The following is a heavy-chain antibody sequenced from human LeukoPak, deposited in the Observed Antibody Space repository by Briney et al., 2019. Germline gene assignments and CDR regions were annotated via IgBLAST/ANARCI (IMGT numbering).Heavy chain of an antibody. CDR3: ARGWYYDFWSGILRGAFDY. CDR2: INDSGST. J-gene: IGHJ4*02. D-gene: IGHD3-3*01. V-gene: IGHV4-34*01. Sequence: KASETLSLTCAVYGGSFSGYYWSWIRQPPGKGLEWIGEINDSGSTNYNPSLKSRVTISVDTSKNQFSLKLSSVTAADTAVYYCARGWYYDFWSGILRGAFDYWGQGTLVTVSS. CDR1: GGSFSGYY.